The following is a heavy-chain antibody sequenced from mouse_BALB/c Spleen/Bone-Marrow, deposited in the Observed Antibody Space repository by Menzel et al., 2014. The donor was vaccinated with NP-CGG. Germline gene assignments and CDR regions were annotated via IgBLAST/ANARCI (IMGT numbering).Heavy chain of an antibody. CDR1: GYTFTSYY. CDR3: TRDHYYYGSSYWYFDV. V-gene: IGHV1S81*02. CDR2: INPSNGGT. Sequence: VHLVESGAELVKPGASVKLSCKASGYTFTSYYMYWVKQRPGQGLEWIGGINPSNGGTNFNEKFKSKATLTVDKSSSTANMQLSSLTSEDSAVYYCTRDHYYYGSSYWYFDVWGAGTTVTVSS. J-gene: IGHJ1*01. D-gene: IGHD1-1*01.